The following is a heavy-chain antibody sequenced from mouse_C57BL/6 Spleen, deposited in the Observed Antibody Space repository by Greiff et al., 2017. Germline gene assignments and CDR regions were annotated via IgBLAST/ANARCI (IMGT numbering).Heavy chain of an antibody. V-gene: IGHV5-6*01. CDR1: GFTFSSYG. J-gene: IGHJ2*01. CDR2: ISSGGSYT. D-gene: IGHD2-4*01. Sequence: EVQLVESGGDLVKPGGSLKLSCAASGFTFSSYGMSWVRQTPDKRLEWVATISSGGSYTYYPDSVKGRFTISRDNAKNTLYLQMSSLKSEDTAMYYCARHDDYDFDYWGQGTTLTVSS. CDR3: ARHDDYDFDY.